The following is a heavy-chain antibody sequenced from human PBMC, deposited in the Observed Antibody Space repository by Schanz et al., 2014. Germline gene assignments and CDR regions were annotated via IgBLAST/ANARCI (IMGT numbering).Heavy chain of an antibody. J-gene: IGHJ3*02. Sequence: QVQLQETGPGLVKPSETLSLTCTVSGGSMSSYYWTWIRQPPGKGLEWIGYIYYSGSTNYNPSLRGRVPISVATPKTQFPRKLSSVTAADTAVYYCARQILIGAFDIWGQGTMVTVSS. CDR1: GGSMSSYY. D-gene: IGHD3-9*01. V-gene: IGHV4-59*08. CDR3: ARQILIGAFDI. CDR2: IYYSGST.